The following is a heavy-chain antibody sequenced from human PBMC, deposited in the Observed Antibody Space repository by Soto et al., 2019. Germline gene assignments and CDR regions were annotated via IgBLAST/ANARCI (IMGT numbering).Heavy chain of an antibody. V-gene: IGHV1-69*01. CDR1: GGTFSSYA. J-gene: IGHJ6*01. Sequence: QVQLVQSGAEVKKPGSSVKVSCKASGGTFSSYAISWVRQAPGHGLEWMGGIIPIFGTANYAQKFQSRVTITADESTSTAYRELSSLRSDDTAVYSCVRARDSSSSSYYYYCMDVWGQGTTVTVSS. CDR2: IIPIFGTA. D-gene: IGHD6-6*01. CDR3: VRARDSSSSSYYYYCMDV.